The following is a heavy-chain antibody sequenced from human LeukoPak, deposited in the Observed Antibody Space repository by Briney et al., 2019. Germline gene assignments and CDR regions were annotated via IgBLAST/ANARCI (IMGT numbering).Heavy chain of an antibody. CDR2: ISSSGSTT. CDR3: ARGYCSGGSCYFDY. V-gene: IGHV3-48*03. J-gene: IGHJ4*02. CDR1: GFTFSNYE. Sequence: PGGSLRLSCAASGFTFSNYEMNWVRQAPGKGLEWVSYISSSGSTTYYADSVKGRFTISGDNAKNSLYLQMNSLRAEDTAVYYCARGYCSGGSCYFDYWGQGTLVTVSS. D-gene: IGHD2-15*01.